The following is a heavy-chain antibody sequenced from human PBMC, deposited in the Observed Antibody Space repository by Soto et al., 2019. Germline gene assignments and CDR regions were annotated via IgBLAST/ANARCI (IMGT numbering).Heavy chain of an antibody. J-gene: IGHJ4*02. Sequence: QVQLVQSGVEVREPGSAVKVSCKASGGTFKMYAMHWVRQAPGQGLEWMGGIIPILDKPTYAQKFQGRVTITVDDSTATAYMELTSLRSADTAVYYCTRSIGSGGVVGGFDYWGQGTLVTVSS. CDR3: TRSIGSGGVVGGFDY. V-gene: IGHV1-69*01. CDR1: GGTFKMYA. CDR2: IIPILDKP. D-gene: IGHD3-16*02.